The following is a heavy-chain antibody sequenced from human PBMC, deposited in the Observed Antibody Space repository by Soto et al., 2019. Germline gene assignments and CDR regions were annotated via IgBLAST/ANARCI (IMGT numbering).Heavy chain of an antibody. J-gene: IGHJ3*02. D-gene: IGHD5-12*01. Sequence: SETLSLTCTVSGGSISSGGYYWSWLRQHPGKGLEWIGYIYYSGSTYYNPSLKSRVTISVDTSKNQFSLKLSSVTAADTAVYYCARVGDSGYDYQQDRNAFDIWGQGTMVTVSS. CDR2: IYYSGST. V-gene: IGHV4-31*03. CDR1: GGSISSGGYY. CDR3: ARVGDSGYDYQQDRNAFDI.